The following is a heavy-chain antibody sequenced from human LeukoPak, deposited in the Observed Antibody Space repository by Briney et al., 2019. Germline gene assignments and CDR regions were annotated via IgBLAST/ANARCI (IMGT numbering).Heavy chain of an antibody. CDR2: IYYSGST. Sequence: SETLSLTCTVSGGSISSSSYYWGWIRQPPGKGLEWIGSIYYSGSTNYNPSLKSRVTISVDTSKNQFSLKLSSVTAADTAVYYCARDEVRCSSTSCWVWFDPWGQGTLVTVSS. CDR1: GGSISSSSYY. V-gene: IGHV4-39*07. CDR3: ARDEVRCSSTSCWVWFDP. J-gene: IGHJ5*02. D-gene: IGHD2-2*01.